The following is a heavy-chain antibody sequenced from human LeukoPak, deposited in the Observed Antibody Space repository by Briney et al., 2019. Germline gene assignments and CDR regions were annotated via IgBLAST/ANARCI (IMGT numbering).Heavy chain of an antibody. Sequence: GGSLRLSCAASGLTFSRYDMHWVRQATGKGLEWVSGIGTAGDTYYAGSVKGRFTISRENAKNSLYLQMNSLTAGDTAVYYCAGAGSETQWRAFDFWGQGALVTVFS. CDR2: IGTAGDT. V-gene: IGHV3-13*01. J-gene: IGHJ4*02. D-gene: IGHD6-19*01. CDR3: AGAGSETQWRAFDF. CDR1: GLTFSRYD.